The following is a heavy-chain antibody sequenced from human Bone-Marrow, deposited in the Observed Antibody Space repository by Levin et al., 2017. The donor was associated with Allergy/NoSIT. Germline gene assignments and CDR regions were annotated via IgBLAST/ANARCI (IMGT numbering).Heavy chain of an antibody. J-gene: IGHJ5*02. CDR2: IYHSGST. CDR1: DGSISSSNW. Sequence: SQTLSLTCGVSDGSISSSNWWTWVRQPQGTGLEWIGEIYHSGSTNYNPSLKSRVTISVEKSKNQFSLKLSSVTAADTAVYYCARRNVLAPGEDWFDPWGQGTLVTVSS. D-gene: IGHD7-27*01. CDR3: ARRNVLAPGEDWFDP. V-gene: IGHV4-4*02.